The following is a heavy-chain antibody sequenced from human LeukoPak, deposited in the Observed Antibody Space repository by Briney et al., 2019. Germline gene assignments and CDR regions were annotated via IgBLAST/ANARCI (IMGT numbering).Heavy chain of an antibody. J-gene: IGHJ6*02. CDR3: ARADFGGNSDYYYYGLDV. CDR2: INPTGGST. Sequence: GASVTVSCKASGYTFPSYFMHWVRQAPGQGLEWMGIINPTGGSTTYTQKFQGRVTMTRDTSTSTVYMELSSLRYEDTAVYYCARADFGGNSDYYYYGLDVWGQGTTVTVSS. V-gene: IGHV1-46*01. D-gene: IGHD4-23*01. CDR1: GYTFPSYF.